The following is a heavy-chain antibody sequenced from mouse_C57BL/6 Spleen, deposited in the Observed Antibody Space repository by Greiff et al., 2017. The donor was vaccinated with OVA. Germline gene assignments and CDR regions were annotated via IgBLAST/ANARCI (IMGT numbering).Heavy chain of an antibody. Sequence: EVQLVESGGGLVKPGGSLKLSCAASGFTFSDYGMHWVRQAPEKGLEWVAYISSGSSTFYYAATVKGRFTIPSDNANNTLLLQMTSLRSDDTAMYYCARDYDGYYDYAMDDWGQGTSVTVSS. CDR3: ARDYDGYYDYAMDD. J-gene: IGHJ4*01. CDR2: ISSGSSTF. CDR1: GFTFSDYG. D-gene: IGHD2-3*01. V-gene: IGHV5-17*01.